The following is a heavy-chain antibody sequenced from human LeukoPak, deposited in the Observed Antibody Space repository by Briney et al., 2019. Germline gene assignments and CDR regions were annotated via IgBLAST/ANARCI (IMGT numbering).Heavy chain of an antibody. CDR1: GGSISSYY. V-gene: IGHV4-59*12. Sequence: SQTLSLTCTVSGGSISSYYWSWIRQPPGKGLEWIGYIYYSGSTYYNPSLKSRVTISVDTSKNQFSLKLSSVTAADTAVYYCAEYGRRAATLDYWGQGTLVTVSS. CDR3: AEYGRRAATLDY. CDR2: IYYSGST. D-gene: IGHD1-26*01. J-gene: IGHJ4*02.